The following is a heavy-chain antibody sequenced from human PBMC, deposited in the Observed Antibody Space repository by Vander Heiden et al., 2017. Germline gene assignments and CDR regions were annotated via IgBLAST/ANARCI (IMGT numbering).Heavy chain of an antibody. D-gene: IGHD3-22*01. CDR1: GFTFSNTA. V-gene: IGHV3-23*01. CDR3: AKQDDSTGYYYYYVMDV. CDR2: ISGSGGST. Sequence: EVQLLESGGGLVQPGGSLRLSCAASGFTFSNTAMSWVPTAPGKGLEWVSAISGSGGSTYYADSVKGRFTISRDNFKNTLYLQMNSLRAEDTAVYYCAKQDDSTGYYYYYVMDVWGQGTTVTVSS. J-gene: IGHJ6*02.